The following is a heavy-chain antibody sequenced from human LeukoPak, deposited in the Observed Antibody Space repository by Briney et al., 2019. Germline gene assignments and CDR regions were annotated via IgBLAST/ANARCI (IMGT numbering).Heavy chain of an antibody. V-gene: IGHV4-4*02. Sequence: SETLSLTCAVSGGSISSSNWWSWVRQPPGKGLEWIGEIYHSGSTNYNPSLKSRVTISVDKSKNQFSLKLSSVTAADTAVYYCARDTRGDGYKFDYWGQGTLVTVSS. CDR2: IYHSGST. CDR3: ARDTRGDGYKFDY. J-gene: IGHJ4*02. D-gene: IGHD5-24*01. CDR1: GGSISSSNW.